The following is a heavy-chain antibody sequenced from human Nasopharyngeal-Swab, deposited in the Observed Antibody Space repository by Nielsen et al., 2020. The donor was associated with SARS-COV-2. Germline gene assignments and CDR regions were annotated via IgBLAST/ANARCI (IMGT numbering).Heavy chain of an antibody. V-gene: IGHV4-39*01. CDR2: IYYSGST. CDR1: GGSISSGGYY. D-gene: IGHD3-22*01. J-gene: IGHJ3*02. Sequence: SETLSLTCTVSGGSISSGGYYWSWIRQPPGKGLEWIGSIYYSGSTYYNPSLKSRVTISVDTSKNQFSLKLSSVTAADTAVYYCARGFHYYDSSANDAFDIWGQGTMVTVSS. CDR3: ARGFHYYDSSANDAFDI.